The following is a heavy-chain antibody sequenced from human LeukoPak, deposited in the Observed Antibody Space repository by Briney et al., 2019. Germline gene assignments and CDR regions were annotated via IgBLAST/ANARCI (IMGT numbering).Heavy chain of an antibody. CDR2: IKSKTDGGTT. CDR3: TAYTYYDDSSGYYNDAFDI. D-gene: IGHD3-22*01. V-gene: IGHV3-15*01. CDR1: GFTFSSYG. J-gene: IGHJ3*02. Sequence: PGGSLRLSCAASGFTFSSYGMTWVRQAPGKGLEWVGRIKSKTDGGTTDYAAPVKGRFTISRDDSKNTLYLQMNSLKTEDTAVYYCTAYTYYDDSSGYYNDAFDIWGQGTMVTVSS.